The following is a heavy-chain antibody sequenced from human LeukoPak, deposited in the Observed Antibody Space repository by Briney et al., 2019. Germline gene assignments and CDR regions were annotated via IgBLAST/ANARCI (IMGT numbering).Heavy chain of an antibody. CDR2: IYYSGTT. CDR1: GGSISSYY. CDR3: ARGGAAAGNFDY. Sequence: AETLSLTCTVSGGSISSYYWSWIRQPPGKGLEWFGYIYYSGTTNYNPSLKSRVTISVDTSKNQFSLKLSSVTAADTAVYYCARGGAAAGNFDYWGQGTLVTVSS. V-gene: IGHV4-59*01. D-gene: IGHD6-13*01. J-gene: IGHJ4*02.